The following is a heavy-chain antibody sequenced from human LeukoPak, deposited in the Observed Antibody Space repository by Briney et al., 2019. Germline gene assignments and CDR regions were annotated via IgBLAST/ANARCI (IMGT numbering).Heavy chain of an antibody. CDR3: AKELDYSSGYYEGPDY. D-gene: IGHD3-22*01. CDR2: ISGSGGST. CDR1: GFTFSSYA. J-gene: IGHJ4*02. Sequence: GGSLRLSCAASGFTFSSYAVSWVRQAPGKGLEWVSAISGSGGSTYYADSVKGRFTISRDNSKNTLYLQMNSLRAEDTAVYYCAKELDYSSGYYEGPDYWGQGTLVTVSS. V-gene: IGHV3-23*01.